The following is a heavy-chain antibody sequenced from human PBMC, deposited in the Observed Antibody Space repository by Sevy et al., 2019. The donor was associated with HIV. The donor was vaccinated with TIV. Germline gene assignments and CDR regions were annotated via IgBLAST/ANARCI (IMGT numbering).Heavy chain of an antibody. CDR2: ISYDGSNK. V-gene: IGHV3-30*03. CDR3: ARGSNRGYSYGYAAPGGDY. J-gene: IGHJ4*02. CDR1: GFTFSSYG. D-gene: IGHD5-18*01. Sequence: GGSLRLSCAASGFTFSSYGMHWVRQAPGKGLEWVAVISYDGSNKNYADSVKGRFTISRDNSKNTLYLQMNSLRAEDTAGYYCARGSNRGYSYGYAAPGGDYWGQGTLVTVSS.